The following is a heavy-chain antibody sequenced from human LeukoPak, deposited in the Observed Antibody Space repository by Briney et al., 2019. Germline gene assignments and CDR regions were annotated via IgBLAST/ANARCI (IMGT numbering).Heavy chain of an antibody. CDR2: IWYDGSNK. J-gene: IGHJ4*02. V-gene: IGHV3-33*01. D-gene: IGHD2-2*02. Sequence: GSLRLSCAASGFTFSSYGMHWVRQAPGKGLEWVAVIWYDGSNKYYADSVKGRFTISRDNSKNTLYLQMNSLRAEDTAVYYCARDRDIVVVPAAILDYWGQGTLVTVSS. CDR1: GFTFSSYG. CDR3: ARDRDIVVVPAAILDY.